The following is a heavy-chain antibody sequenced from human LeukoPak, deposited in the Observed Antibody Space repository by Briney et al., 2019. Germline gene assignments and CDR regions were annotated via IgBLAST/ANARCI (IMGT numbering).Heavy chain of an antibody. CDR2: TFYRSKWNN. CDR1: GDSVSSNSAA. CDR3: ARDRSFGYGSHFDY. V-gene: IGHV6-1*01. D-gene: IGHD5-18*01. Sequence: SQTLSLTCAISGDSVSSNSAAGNWLRQSPSSGLEWLGRTFYRSKWNNDYALSVKGRITINPDTSKNHFYLQLNSVTPEDTAVYYCARDRSFGYGSHFDYWGQGTLVTVSS. J-gene: IGHJ4*02.